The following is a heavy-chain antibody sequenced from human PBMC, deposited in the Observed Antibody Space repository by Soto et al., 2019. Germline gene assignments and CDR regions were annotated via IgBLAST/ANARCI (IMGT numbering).Heavy chain of an antibody. J-gene: IGHJ4*02. V-gene: IGHV4-59*01. CDR3: ARDIWMGYYFDY. CDR1: GGSISSYY. Sequence: QVQLQESGPGLVKPSETLSLTCTVSGGSISSYYCNWIRQAPGKGLEWIGYIYYSGVTNYNPSLTRRVTMSVDTTKNQFSLKVNSVTAAETAVYYCARDIWMGYYFDYWGQGILVTVSS. CDR2: IYYSGVT. D-gene: IGHD3-3*01.